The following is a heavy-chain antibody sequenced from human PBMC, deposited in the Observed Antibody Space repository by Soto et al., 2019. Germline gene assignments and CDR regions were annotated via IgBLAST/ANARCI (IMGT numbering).Heavy chain of an antibody. J-gene: IGHJ3*02. Sequence: GGSLRLSCAASGFTFSSYWMSWVRQAPGKGLEWVANIKQDGSEKYYVDSVKGRLTISRDNAKNSLYLQMNSLRAEDTAVYYCAKDRVTVVGYDAFDIWGQGTMVTVSS. CDR3: AKDRVTVVGYDAFDI. D-gene: IGHD6-19*01. CDR1: GFTFSSYW. CDR2: IKQDGSEK. V-gene: IGHV3-7*03.